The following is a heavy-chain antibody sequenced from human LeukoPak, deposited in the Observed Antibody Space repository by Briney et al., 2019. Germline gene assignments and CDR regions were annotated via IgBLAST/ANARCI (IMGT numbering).Heavy chain of an antibody. V-gene: IGHV3-7*05. CDR1: GFTFSSYA. Sequence: GGSLRLSCAASGFTFSSYAMTWVRQAPGKGLEYVANIKEDGSEKYYVDSVKGRFTISRDNSKNSLYLQMNSLRGEDTAVYYCVRDEHQGMLTWCWGQGTLVTVSS. J-gene: IGHJ4*02. CDR2: IKEDGSEK. D-gene: IGHD3-16*01. CDR3: VRDEHQGMLTWC.